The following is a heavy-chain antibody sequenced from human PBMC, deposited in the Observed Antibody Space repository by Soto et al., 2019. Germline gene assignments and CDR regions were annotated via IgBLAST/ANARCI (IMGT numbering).Heavy chain of an antibody. J-gene: IGHJ6*03. CDR2: ISAYNGNT. V-gene: IGHV1-18*01. CDR1: GYTFTSYG. Sequence: ASVKVSCKASGYTFTSYGISWVRQAPGQGLEWMGWISAYNGNTNYAQKLQGRVTKTTDTSTSTAYMELRSLRSDDTAVYYCARDRDIVVVVAATQNYYMDVWGKGTTVTVSS. CDR3: ARDRDIVVVVAATQNYYMDV. D-gene: IGHD2-15*01.